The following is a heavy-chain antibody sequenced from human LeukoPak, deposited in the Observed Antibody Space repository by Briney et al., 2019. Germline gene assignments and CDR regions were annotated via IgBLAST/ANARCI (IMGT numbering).Heavy chain of an antibody. D-gene: IGHD2-15*01. CDR2: MSGPGATT. CDR3: AKSVSLIVVAGGYLDY. CDR1: GFTFSSYA. V-gene: IGHV3-23*01. Sequence: PGGSLRLSCAASGFTFSSYAMSWVRQAPGKGLEWVSGMSGPGATTSYADSVRGRFAISRDKSENTLYLQMNNLRAEDTALYYCAKSVSLIVVAGGYLDYWGQGTLVTVSS. J-gene: IGHJ4*02.